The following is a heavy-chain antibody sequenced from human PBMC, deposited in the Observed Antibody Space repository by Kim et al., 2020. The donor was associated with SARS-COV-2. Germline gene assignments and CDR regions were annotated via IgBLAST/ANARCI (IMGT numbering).Heavy chain of an antibody. J-gene: IGHJ3*02. D-gene: IGHD5-12*01. Sequence: ASVKVSCKASGYTFTSYAMHWVRQAPGQRLEWMGWINAGNGNTKYSQKFQGRVTITRDTSASTAYMELSSLRSEDTAVYYCARESYSGYDWASAFDIWGQGTMVTVSS. CDR2: INAGNGNT. CDR1: GYTFTSYA. V-gene: IGHV1-3*01. CDR3: ARESYSGYDWASAFDI.